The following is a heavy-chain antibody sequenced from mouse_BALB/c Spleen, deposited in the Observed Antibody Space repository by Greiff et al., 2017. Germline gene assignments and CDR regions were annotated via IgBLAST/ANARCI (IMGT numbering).Heavy chain of an antibody. CDR1: GYTFTNYW. CDR2: IYPGGGYT. CDR3: ARGGNYDY. D-gene: IGHD2-1*01. V-gene: IGHV1-63*02. Sequence: VKLVESGAELVRSGTSVKISCKASGYTFTNYWLGWVKQRPGHGLEWIGDIYPGGGYTNYNEKFKGKATLTADTSSSTAYMQLSSLTSEDSAVYFCARGGNYDYWGQGTTLTVSS. J-gene: IGHJ2*01.